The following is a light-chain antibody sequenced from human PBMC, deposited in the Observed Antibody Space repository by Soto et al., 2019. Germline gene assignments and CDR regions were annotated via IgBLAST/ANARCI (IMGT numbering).Light chain of an antibody. CDR2: GAS. J-gene: IGKJ1*01. V-gene: IGKV3-15*01. CDR1: QSVSSK. CDR3: QQYNNWPRT. Sequence: EIVMTQSPATLSVSPGERATLSCRASQSVSSKLAWYQQKPGQAPRLLIYGASTRATGIPARFNGTGSGTEFTLIISSLQSEDFAVYYCQQYNNWPRTFGQGTKVDIK.